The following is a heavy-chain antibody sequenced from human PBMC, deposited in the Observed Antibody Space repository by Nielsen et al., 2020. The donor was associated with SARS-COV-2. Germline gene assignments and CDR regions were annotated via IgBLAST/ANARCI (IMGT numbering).Heavy chain of an antibody. J-gene: IGHJ3*01. D-gene: IGHD3-16*01. CDR2: IYYSGST. Sequence: PGKGLEWIGYIYYSGSTNYNPSLKSRVTISVDTSKNQFSLKLSSVTAADTAVYYCARDADPIYGGFNAFDVWGQGTMVTVSS. V-gene: IGHV4-59*13. CDR3: ARDADPIYGGFNAFDV.